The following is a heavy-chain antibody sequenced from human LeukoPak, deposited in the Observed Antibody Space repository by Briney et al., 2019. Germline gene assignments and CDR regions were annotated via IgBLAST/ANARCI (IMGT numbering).Heavy chain of an antibody. CDR2: FDPEDGET. Sequence: GASVKVSCKVSGYTLTELSMHWVRQAPGKGLEGMGGFDPEDGETIYAQKFQGRVTMTEDTSTDTAYMELSSLRSEDTAVYYCATGLPNYYDSSGYPDYWGQGTLVTVSS. D-gene: IGHD3-22*01. CDR3: ATGLPNYYDSSGYPDY. CDR1: GYTLTELS. V-gene: IGHV1-24*01. J-gene: IGHJ4*02.